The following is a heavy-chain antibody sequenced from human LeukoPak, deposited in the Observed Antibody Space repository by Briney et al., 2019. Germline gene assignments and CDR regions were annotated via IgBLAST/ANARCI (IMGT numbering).Heavy chain of an antibody. Sequence: ASVKVSCKASGYTFTNYGISWVRQAPGQGLEWMGWISAYNGNTNYAQKLQGRVTMTTDASTSTAYMELRSLRSDDTAVYYCARIRDTAYFDYWGQGTLVTVSS. CDR1: GYTFTNYG. J-gene: IGHJ4*02. V-gene: IGHV1-18*01. CDR2: ISAYNGNT. CDR3: ARIRDTAYFDY. D-gene: IGHD5-18*01.